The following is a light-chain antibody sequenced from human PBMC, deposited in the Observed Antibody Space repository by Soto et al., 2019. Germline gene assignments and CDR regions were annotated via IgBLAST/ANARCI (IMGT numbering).Light chain of an antibody. V-gene: IGLV4-69*01. Sequence: QSVLTQSPSASASLGASVKLTCTLSSGYSTYAIAWHQQQSGKGPRFLMKINYDGTHSKGDGFNDRFSGSSSGAERHLTIYSLQSEDEADYYCQSLGTGIQVFGGGTKVTVL. CDR1: SGYSTYA. J-gene: IGLJ3*02. CDR3: QSLGTGIQV. CDR2: INYDGTH.